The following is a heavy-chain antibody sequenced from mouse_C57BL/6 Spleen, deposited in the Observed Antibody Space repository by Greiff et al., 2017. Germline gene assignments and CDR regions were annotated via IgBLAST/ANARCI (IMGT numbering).Heavy chain of an antibody. V-gene: IGHV1-82*01. CDR1: GYAFSSSW. Sequence: QVQLQQSGPELVKPGASVKISCKASGYAFSSSWMNWVKQRPGKGLEWIGRIYPGDGDTNYNGKFKGKDTLTADKSSSTAYMQLSSLTSEDSAVYFCAREGAYYRGFAYWGQGTLVTVSA. CDR3: AREGAYYRGFAY. CDR2: IYPGDGDT. D-gene: IGHD2-14*01. J-gene: IGHJ3*01.